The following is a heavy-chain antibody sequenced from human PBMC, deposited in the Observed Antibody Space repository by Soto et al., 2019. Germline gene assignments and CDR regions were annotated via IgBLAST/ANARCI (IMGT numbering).Heavy chain of an antibody. CDR3: ARTFGTPKFDY. CDR2: IWYDGSNK. Sequence: QVQLVESGGGVVQPGRSLRLSCAASRFTFSSYGMHWVRQAPGKGLEWVAVIWYDGSNKYYADSVKGRFTISRDNSKNTLYLQMNSLRAEDTAVYYCARTFGTPKFDYWGQGTLVTVSS. D-gene: IGHD1-1*01. J-gene: IGHJ4*02. CDR1: RFTFSSYG. V-gene: IGHV3-33*01.